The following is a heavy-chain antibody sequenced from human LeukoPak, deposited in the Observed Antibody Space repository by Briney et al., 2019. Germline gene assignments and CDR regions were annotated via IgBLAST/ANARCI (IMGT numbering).Heavy chain of an antibody. V-gene: IGHV4-34*01. CDR1: GFTFSSYS. J-gene: IGHJ6*02. Sequence: GSLRLSCAASGFTFSSYSMNWIRQPPGKGLEWIGEINHSGSTNYNPSLKSRVTISVDTSKNQFSLKLSSVTAADTAVYYCARFYYYGMDVWGQGTTVTVSS. CDR3: ARFYYYGMDV. CDR2: INHSGST.